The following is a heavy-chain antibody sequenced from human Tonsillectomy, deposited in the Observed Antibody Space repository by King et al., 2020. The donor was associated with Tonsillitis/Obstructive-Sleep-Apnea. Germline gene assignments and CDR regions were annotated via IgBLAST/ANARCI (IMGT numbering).Heavy chain of an antibody. Sequence: QLQESGPGLVKPSETLSLTCTVSDGSISSHYWSWIRQPPGKGLECIANIYNNWTTNYNPTLKSRVTISVDTSNNQFSLKLRSGTATDTAVYYCERSNLDYGDYEFTYYMDVWGKGITVSVSS. J-gene: IGHJ6*03. V-gene: IGHV4-59*11. D-gene: IGHD4-17*01. CDR2: IYNNWTT. CDR3: ERSNLDYGDYEFTYYMDV. CDR1: DGSISSHY.